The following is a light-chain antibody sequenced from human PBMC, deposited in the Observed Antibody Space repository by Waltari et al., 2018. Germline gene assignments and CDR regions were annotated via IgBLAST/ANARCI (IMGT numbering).Light chain of an antibody. J-gene: IGLJ3*02. CDR3: SSYTTSRTVV. CDR1: SSDVGAYTS. V-gene: IGLV2-14*01. Sequence: QSALTQPASVSGSPGPSIAISCTGSSSDVGAYTSGPWYQQYPGKAPKVMIYDVINRPSGVSDRFSGSKSGNTASLTISGLQAEDEADYYCSSYTTSRTVVFGGGTKLTVL. CDR2: DVI.